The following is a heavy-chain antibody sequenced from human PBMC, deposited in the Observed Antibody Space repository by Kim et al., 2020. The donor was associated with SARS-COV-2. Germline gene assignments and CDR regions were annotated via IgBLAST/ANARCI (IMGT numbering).Heavy chain of an antibody. V-gene: IGHV3-30*04. CDR2: ISYDGTNK. Sequence: GGSLRLSCAASGFTFSSSAMLWVRQAPGKGLEWVAVISYDGTNKFYADSVKGRFTISRDNSKNTLYLQMNSLRAEDTAVYYCASRALIAVAGTYWLDPRGQGTLVTVSS. J-gene: IGHJ5*02. CDR1: GFTFSSSA. CDR3: ASRALIAVAGTYWLDP. D-gene: IGHD6-19*01.